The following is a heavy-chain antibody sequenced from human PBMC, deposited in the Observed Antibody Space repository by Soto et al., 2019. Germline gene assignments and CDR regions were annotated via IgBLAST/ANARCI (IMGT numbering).Heavy chain of an antibody. D-gene: IGHD7-27*01. J-gene: IGHJ3*01. Sequence: QVQLQESGPGLVEPSETLSLTCTVSGDSMTNYYWSWIRQSADKGLEWIGRISATGTTTYIPSLKSRITLSEDTSKGQFSLNLKFVTGADTAVYFCARDQSGAADLWGQGTMVTVS. CDR1: GDSMTNYY. CDR3: ARDQSGAADL. CDR2: ISATGTT. V-gene: IGHV4-4*07.